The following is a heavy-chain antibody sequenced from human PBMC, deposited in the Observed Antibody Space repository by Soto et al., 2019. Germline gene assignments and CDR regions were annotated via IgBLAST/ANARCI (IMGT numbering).Heavy chain of an antibody. D-gene: IGHD6-13*01. CDR2: ISYDGSNK. CDR3: AKSGLSNIAAAGMGYYYYYMDV. Sequence: GGSLRLSCAASGFTFSSYGMHWVRQAPGKGLEWVAVISYDGSNKYYADPVKGRFTISRDNSKNTLYLQMNSLRAEDTAVYYCAKSGLSNIAAAGMGYYYYYMDVWGKGTTVTVSS. CDR1: GFTFSSYG. V-gene: IGHV3-30*18. J-gene: IGHJ6*03.